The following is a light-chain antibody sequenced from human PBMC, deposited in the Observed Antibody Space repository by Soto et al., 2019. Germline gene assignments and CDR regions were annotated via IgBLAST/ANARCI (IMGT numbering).Light chain of an antibody. CDR3: QQRSNWLT. V-gene: IGKV3D-11*02. Sequence: EIVLTQSPVTLSLSPGERATLSCRASQSVSSKLAWYQQKPGQAPRLLIYDASNRATGIPARFSGSGPGTDFTLTISSLEPEDFAVYYCQQRSNWLTFGQGTKVDIK. CDR1: QSVSSK. CDR2: DAS. J-gene: IGKJ1*01.